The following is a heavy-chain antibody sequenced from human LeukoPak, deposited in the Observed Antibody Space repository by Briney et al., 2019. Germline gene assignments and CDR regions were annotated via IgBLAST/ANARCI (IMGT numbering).Heavy chain of an antibody. Sequence: GASVKVSCKASGYTFTSYGISWVRQAPGQGLEWMGWISAYNGNTNYAQKLQGRVTMTTDTSTSTAYMELRSLRSDDTAVYYCARICSKVGVYGSSDYYYYYMDVWGKGTTVTVSS. J-gene: IGHJ6*03. D-gene: IGHD3-10*01. V-gene: IGHV1-18*01. CDR1: GYTFTSYG. CDR3: ARICSKVGVYGSSDYYYYYMDV. CDR2: ISAYNGNT.